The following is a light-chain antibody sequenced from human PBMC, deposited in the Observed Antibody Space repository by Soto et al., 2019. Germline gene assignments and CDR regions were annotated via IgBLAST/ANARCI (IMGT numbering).Light chain of an antibody. V-gene: IGLV2-14*01. Sequence: QSALTQPASVSGSPGQSITISCTGTSSDVGAYNYVSWYQQHPGKAPKLVIYDVINRPSGISNRFSGSKSGNTASLTISGLQAEDEADYYCNSYTRSTICVFGTGTKVTVL. CDR1: SSDVGAYNY. J-gene: IGLJ1*01. CDR2: DVI. CDR3: NSYTRSTICV.